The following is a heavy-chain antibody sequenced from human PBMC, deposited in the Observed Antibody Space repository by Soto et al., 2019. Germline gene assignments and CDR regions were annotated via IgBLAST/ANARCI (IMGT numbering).Heavy chain of an antibody. Sequence: VASVKVSCKASGYTFTGYYMHWVRQAPGQGLEWMGWINPNSGGTNYAQKFQGRVTMTRDTSISTAYMELSRLRSDDTAVYYCAREKSIAAAGLPGYWGQGTLVTVSS. D-gene: IGHD6-13*01. CDR3: AREKSIAAAGLPGY. V-gene: IGHV1-2*02. J-gene: IGHJ4*02. CDR2: INPNSGGT. CDR1: GYTFTGYY.